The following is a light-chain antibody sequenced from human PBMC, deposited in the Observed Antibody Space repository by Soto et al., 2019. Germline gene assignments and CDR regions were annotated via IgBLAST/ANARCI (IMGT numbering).Light chain of an antibody. CDR2: GAS. V-gene: IGKV1-39*01. Sequence: IQMTQSPSSLSASVGDRVTITCRASQSLNNYLNWYQQKPGKAPKLLVYGASHLQSGVPSRFSGSGSETDFTLTISSLQPADFATYYCQHSYSPYTFGQGTNLEIK. CDR3: QHSYSPYT. J-gene: IGKJ2*01. CDR1: QSLNNY.